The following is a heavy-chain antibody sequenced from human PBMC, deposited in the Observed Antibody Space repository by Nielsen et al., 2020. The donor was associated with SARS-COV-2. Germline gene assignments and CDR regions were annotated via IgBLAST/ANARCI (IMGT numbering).Heavy chain of an antibody. CDR3: ARDPRYRSGV. CDR2: IYSGGTT. Sequence: GGSLRLSCVASGFVVSDTNMNWVRQAPGKGLECVSIIYSGGTTYYVDSVKGRFTISRDNSKNTMYLQMNSLRAEDTAVYYCARDPRYRSGVWGQGTTVTVSS. V-gene: IGHV3-53*01. CDR1: GFVVSDTN. J-gene: IGHJ6*02. D-gene: IGHD6-25*01.